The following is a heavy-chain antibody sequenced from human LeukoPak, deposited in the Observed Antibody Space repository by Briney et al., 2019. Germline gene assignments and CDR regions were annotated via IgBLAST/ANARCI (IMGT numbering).Heavy chain of an antibody. Sequence: PGGSLRLSCTASGFTFNNYEMHWVRQAPGKGLEWVSYISSSGTGIYYADSVKGRFTISRDNAKLYLQMSSLRAEDTALYYCARSKKVGDDSFEYWGQGALVTVSS. CDR3: ARSKKVGDDSFEY. CDR2: ISSSGTGI. CDR1: GFTFNNYE. V-gene: IGHV3-48*03. D-gene: IGHD3-16*01. J-gene: IGHJ4*02.